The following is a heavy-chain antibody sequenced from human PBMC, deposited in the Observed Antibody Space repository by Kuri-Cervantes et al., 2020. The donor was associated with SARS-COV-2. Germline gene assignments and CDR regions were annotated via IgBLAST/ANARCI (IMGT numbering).Heavy chain of an antibody. CDR1: GFTVSSNY. V-gene: IGHV3-66*01. Sequence: GESLKISCAASGFTVSSNYMSWVRQAPGKGLEWVSVIYSGGSTYYADSVKGRFTVSRDNSKNTMYLQMNSLSAEDTAVYYCAKYPVRWASGGYWGQGTLVTVSS. D-gene: IGHD4-23*01. CDR2: IYSGGST. CDR3: AKYPVRWASGGY. J-gene: IGHJ4*02.